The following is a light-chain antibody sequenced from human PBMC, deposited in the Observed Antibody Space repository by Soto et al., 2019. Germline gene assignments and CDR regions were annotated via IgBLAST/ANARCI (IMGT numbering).Light chain of an antibody. CDR3: QQYNNWYA. CDR2: GIS. V-gene: IGKV3-15*01. J-gene: IGKJ2*01. Sequence: EIVMTQSPATLSVSPGERATLSCRASQSVSRNLAWYQQKPRQPPRLIIYGISIRATGVPARFSGSGSGTEFTPTISGLQSEDLAVYYCQQYNNWYAFGQGTKLEIK. CDR1: QSVSRN.